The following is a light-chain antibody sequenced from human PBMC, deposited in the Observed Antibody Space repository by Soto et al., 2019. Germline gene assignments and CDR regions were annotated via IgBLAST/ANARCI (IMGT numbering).Light chain of an antibody. Sequence: EIVLTQSPGTLSLSPGERATLSCRASQSVTSSYLAWYQKKPGQAPRLLIYGASNRANGIPDRFSGSGSGTDFTLTISNLELEDFAVYYCQQYGSSPYTFGQGTKLDIK. CDR1: QSVTSSY. V-gene: IGKV3-20*01. J-gene: IGKJ2*01. CDR2: GAS. CDR3: QQYGSSPYT.